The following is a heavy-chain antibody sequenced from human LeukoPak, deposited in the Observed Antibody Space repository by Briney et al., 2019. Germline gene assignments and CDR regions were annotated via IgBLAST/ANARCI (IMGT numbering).Heavy chain of an antibody. V-gene: IGHV1-69*05. CDR1: GGTFSSYA. Sequence: GASVKVSCKASGGTFSSYAISWVRQAPGQGLEWVGRIIPIFGTANYAQKFQGRVTITTDESTSTAYMELSSLRSEDTAVYYCARGLTGTTLGAFDIWGQGTMVTVSS. CDR2: IIPIFGTA. J-gene: IGHJ3*02. D-gene: IGHD1-7*01. CDR3: ARGLTGTTLGAFDI.